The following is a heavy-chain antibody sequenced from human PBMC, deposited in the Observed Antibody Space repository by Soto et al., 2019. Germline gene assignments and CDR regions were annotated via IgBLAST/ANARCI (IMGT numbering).Heavy chain of an antibody. CDR3: ARGSGSYYAY. D-gene: IGHD1-26*01. J-gene: IGHJ4*02. V-gene: IGHV4-61*01. CDR2: ISYSGST. Sequence: QVQLQESGPGLVKPSETLSLTCTVSGASVSSVNCYWSWIRQPPGKGLECIGYISYSGSTNYNPSRKRRVTISIDTPKDQFSLKLSSVTAADTAVYYCARGSGSYYAYWGQGTLVTVSS. CDR1: GASVSSVNCY.